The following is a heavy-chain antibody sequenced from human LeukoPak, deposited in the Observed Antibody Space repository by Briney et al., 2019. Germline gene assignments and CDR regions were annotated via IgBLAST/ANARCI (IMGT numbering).Heavy chain of an antibody. Sequence: GGSLRLSCAASGFTVSTNYMGWVRQAPGKGLEWVSVIFDSGATYYADSVKGRFTISRDNSNNTLSLQMTSLRAGDTAVYYCAKDHDALVPAAQFDYWGQGTLVTVSS. V-gene: IGHV3-53*01. CDR3: AKDHDALVPAAQFDY. CDR2: IFDSGAT. J-gene: IGHJ4*02. D-gene: IGHD2-2*01. CDR1: GFTVSTNY.